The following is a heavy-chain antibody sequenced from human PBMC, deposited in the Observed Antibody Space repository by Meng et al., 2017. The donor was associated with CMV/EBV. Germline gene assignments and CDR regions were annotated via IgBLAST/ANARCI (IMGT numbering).Heavy chain of an antibody. CDR1: GYSFSDHY. V-gene: IGHV1-2*02. J-gene: IGHJ4*02. Sequence: EVKTHRPCVKVSCKTSGYSFSDHYVHWVRQTPGQGHEWMGWHHPNSGGTNDAQNFQRRVTMTRDASISTTYIERSSLTSDDTAIYFWVSDHDWGADYWGQGTLVTVSS. D-gene: IGHD3-16*01. CDR2: HHPNSGGT. CDR3: VSDHDWGADY.